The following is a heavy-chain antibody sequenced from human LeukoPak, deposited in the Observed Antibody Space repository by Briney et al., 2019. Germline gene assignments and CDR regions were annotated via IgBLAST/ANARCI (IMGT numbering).Heavy chain of an antibody. CDR3: ARGGNSWSGYLIMMAGMDV. V-gene: IGHV1-8*01. Sequence: ASVKVSCKASGYTFTSYDINWVRQATGQGLEWMGWMNPNSGNTGYAQKFQGRVTMTRNTSISTAYMELSSLRSEDTAVYYCARGGNSWSGYLIMMAGMDVWGQGTTVTVSS. J-gene: IGHJ6*02. CDR1: GYTFTSYD. D-gene: IGHD3-3*01. CDR2: MNPNSGNT.